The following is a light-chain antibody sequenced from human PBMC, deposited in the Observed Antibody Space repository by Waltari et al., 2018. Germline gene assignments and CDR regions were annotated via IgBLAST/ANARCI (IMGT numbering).Light chain of an antibody. V-gene: IGKV3-20*01. Sequence: RASQRLSKSYLAWYHQKPGQAPRLLIYGASNRVASIPDRFSGSGSGTDFTLTISRLEPEDFAVYYCQQYGSSVMYTFGQGTKLEIK. CDR3: QQYGSSVMYT. CDR2: GAS. J-gene: IGKJ2*01. CDR1: QRLSKSY.